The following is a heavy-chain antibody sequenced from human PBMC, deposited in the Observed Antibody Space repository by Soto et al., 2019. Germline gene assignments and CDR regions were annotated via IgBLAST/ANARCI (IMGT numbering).Heavy chain of an antibody. V-gene: IGHV3-15*01. CDR3: TTDPPNYYDSSGLNDY. Sequence: GGSLRLSCAASGFAFSNAWMSWVRQAPGKGLEWVGRIKSKTDGGTTDYAAPVKGRLTISRDDSKNTLYLQMNSLKTEDTAVYYCTTDPPNYYDSSGLNDYWGQGTLVTVSS. CDR2: IKSKTDGGTT. CDR1: GFAFSNAW. J-gene: IGHJ4*02. D-gene: IGHD3-22*01.